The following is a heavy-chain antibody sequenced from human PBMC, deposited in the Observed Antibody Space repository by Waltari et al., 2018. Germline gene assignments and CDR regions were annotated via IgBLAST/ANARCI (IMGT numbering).Heavy chain of an antibody. D-gene: IGHD6-13*01. J-gene: IGHJ3*02. CDR3: ARDLPYSSSWYPSLGAFDI. V-gene: IGHV4-4*07. CDR2: IYTSAST. CDR1: GGSISSYY. Sequence: QVQLQESGPGLVKPSETLSLTCTVSGGSISSYYWSWIRQPAGKGLEWIGRIYTSASTHYNPALKSRVTMSVDTSKNQFSLKLSSVTAADTAVYYFARDLPYSSSWYPSLGAFDIWGQGTMVTVSS.